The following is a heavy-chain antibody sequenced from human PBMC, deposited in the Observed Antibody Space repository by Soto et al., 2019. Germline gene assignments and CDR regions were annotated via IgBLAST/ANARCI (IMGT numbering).Heavy chain of an antibody. CDR1: GFTFSDYY. CDR2: ISSSTSHT. V-gene: IGHV3-11*05. CDR3: ARGRGAAADYFDF. Sequence: QVQLVESGGGLVKPGGSLRLSCAVSGFTFSDYYMTGIRQAPGKGLERVSYISSSTSHTNYADSVKGRFTISRDNAKNSLFLQMNSLRAEDTAVYYCARGRGAAADYFDFWGQGPLVTVSS. D-gene: IGHD6-13*01. J-gene: IGHJ4*02.